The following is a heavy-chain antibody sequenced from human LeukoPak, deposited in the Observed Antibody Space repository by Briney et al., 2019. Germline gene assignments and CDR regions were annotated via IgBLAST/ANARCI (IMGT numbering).Heavy chain of an antibody. CDR3: ARDLGDYDASGYYRRAFGY. Sequence: PGGSLRLSCAASGFTFSDYSMHWVRQAPGKGLNWAAFIRYDGNNKYYADSVKGRFTISRDNAKNSLYLQMNSLRVEDTAVYYCARDLGDYDASGYYRRAFGYWGQGTLVTVSS. CDR1: GFTFSDYS. D-gene: IGHD3-22*01. V-gene: IGHV3-30*02. J-gene: IGHJ4*02. CDR2: IRYDGNNK.